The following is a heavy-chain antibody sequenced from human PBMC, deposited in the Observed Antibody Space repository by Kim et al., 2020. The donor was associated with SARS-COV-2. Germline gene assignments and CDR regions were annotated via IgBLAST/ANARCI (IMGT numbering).Heavy chain of an antibody. CDR2: ISDSGGKT. D-gene: IGHD3-10*01. J-gene: IGHJ4*02. CDR3: AKKSLSGGSGSYPPNFDY. Sequence: GGSLRLSCAASRFIFSNYAMSWVRQAPGQGLEWVSTISDSGGKTYYADSVKGRFTISRDNSKNTLYVQMNSLRAEDTAVYYCAKKSLSGGSGSYPPNFDYWGQGTLVTVSS. CDR1: RFIFSNYA. V-gene: IGHV3-23*01.